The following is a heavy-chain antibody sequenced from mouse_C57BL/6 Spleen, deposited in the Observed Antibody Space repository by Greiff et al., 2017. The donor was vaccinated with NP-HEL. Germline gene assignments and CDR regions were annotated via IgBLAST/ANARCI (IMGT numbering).Heavy chain of an antibody. CDR2: IWSGGST. CDR3: ARNDYYGSSYAMDY. J-gene: IGHJ4*01. Sequence: VKLQESGPGLVQPSQSLSITCTVSGFSLTSYGVHWVRQSPGKGLEWLGVIWSGGSTDYNAAFISRLSISKDNSKSQVFFKMNSLQADDTAIYYCARNDYYGSSYAMDYWGQGTSVTVSS. D-gene: IGHD1-1*01. CDR1: GFSLTSYG. V-gene: IGHV2-2*01.